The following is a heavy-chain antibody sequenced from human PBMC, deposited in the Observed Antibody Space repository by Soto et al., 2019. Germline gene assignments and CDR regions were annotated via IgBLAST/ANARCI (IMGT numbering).Heavy chain of an antibody. D-gene: IGHD3-22*01. J-gene: IGHJ4*02. CDR1: GGSFSSGAFY. CDR2: ISYSGKT. Sequence: QVQLQESGPGLVKPSQTLSLTCTVSGGSFSSGAFYWSWIRQHPGKGLEWIGYISYSGKTYYNPSLDSRVTISVGTSKSQFSLKLTSVTAADTAVYFCARSLDSSGHLFAYWGQGTLVTVSS. CDR3: ARSLDSSGHLFAY. V-gene: IGHV4-31*03.